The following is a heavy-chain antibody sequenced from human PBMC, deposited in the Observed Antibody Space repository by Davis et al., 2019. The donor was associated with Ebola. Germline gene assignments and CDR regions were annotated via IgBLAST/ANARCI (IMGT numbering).Heavy chain of an antibody. J-gene: IGHJ4*02. CDR2: INQDGSQT. CDR1: GFTFNSYW. D-gene: IGHD3-10*01. V-gene: IGHV3-7*03. Sequence: GGSLRLSCAVSGFTFNSYWMTWVRQAPGKGLEWLANINQDGSQTKYVDSVEGRFTVSRDNAKNSLYLQMNSLRAEDTAVYYCARPMLRGEVLDFWGQGTLVTVSS. CDR3: ARPMLRGEVLDF.